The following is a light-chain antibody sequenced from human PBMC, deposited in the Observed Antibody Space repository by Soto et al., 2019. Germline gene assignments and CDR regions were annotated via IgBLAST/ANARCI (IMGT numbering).Light chain of an antibody. CDR3: SSYGGSNNFV. Sequence: QSALTQPPSASGSPGQSVTVSCTGTSSDIGVYNYVSWYQHHPGKAPKLMIYEVSKRPSGVPDRFSGSKSGNTASLTVSGLQAEDEADYYCSSYGGSNNFVFGTGTKVTVL. CDR1: SSDIGVYNY. V-gene: IGLV2-8*01. CDR2: EVS. J-gene: IGLJ1*01.